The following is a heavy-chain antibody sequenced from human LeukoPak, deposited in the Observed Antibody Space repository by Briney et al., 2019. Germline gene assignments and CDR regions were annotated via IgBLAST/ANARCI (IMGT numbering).Heavy chain of an antibody. D-gene: IGHD3-22*01. J-gene: IGHJ4*02. V-gene: IGHV1-46*01. Sequence: ASVKVSCKASGYTFTNYYMHWVRQAPGQGLEWMGIINPSGGYTTYAQKFQGRVTMARDTSTSTVSMEPSSLRSEDTAVYFCARQEDSSGYYYYYWGQGTLVTVSS. CDR3: ARQEDSSGYYYYY. CDR2: INPSGGYT. CDR1: GYTFTNYY.